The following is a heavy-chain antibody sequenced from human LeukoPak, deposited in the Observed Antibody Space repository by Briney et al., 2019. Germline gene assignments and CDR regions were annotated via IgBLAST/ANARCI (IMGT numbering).Heavy chain of an antibody. D-gene: IGHD6-19*01. CDR3: AKGAVAGPSDY. V-gene: IGHV3-23*01. J-gene: IGHJ4*02. Sequence: GGSLRLSCAASGFTFGSYAMSWVRQAPGKGLEWVSGISASGGSGYYADSVKGRFTISRDNSMHTLYLQMNSLRAEDTAVYYCAKGAVAGPSDYWGQGTLVTVSS. CDR1: GFTFGSYA. CDR2: ISASGGSG.